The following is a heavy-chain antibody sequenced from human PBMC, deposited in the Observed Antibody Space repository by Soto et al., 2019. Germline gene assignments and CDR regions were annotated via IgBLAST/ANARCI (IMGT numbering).Heavy chain of an antibody. CDR2: SIPIFGTA. Sequence: QGQLVQSGAEVKKPGSSVKVSCKASGGTFSSYAISWVRQAPGQGLEWMGGSIPIFGTANYAQKFQGRVTINADESTSTVYMELSSLRSEDTAVYYCAIEDFSSGWANRGSWGQGTLVTVSS. D-gene: IGHD6-19*01. V-gene: IGHV1-69*01. CDR1: GGTFSSYA. CDR3: AIEDFSSGWANRGS. J-gene: IGHJ5*02.